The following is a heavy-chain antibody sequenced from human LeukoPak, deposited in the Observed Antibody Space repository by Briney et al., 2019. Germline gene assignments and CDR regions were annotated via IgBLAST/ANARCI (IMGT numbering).Heavy chain of an antibody. CDR1: GFTFSRYE. CDR3: ARAHNWKYGTFDY. J-gene: IGHJ4*02. V-gene: IGHV3-21*01. Sequence: GGSLRLSCAASGFTFSRYEMNWVRQAPGKGLEWVSCISSSSTYIYYADSVKGRFTISRDNAKNSLYLQMNSLRAEDTAVYYCARAHNWKYGTFDYWGQGTLVTVSS. CDR2: ISSSSTYI. D-gene: IGHD1-7*01.